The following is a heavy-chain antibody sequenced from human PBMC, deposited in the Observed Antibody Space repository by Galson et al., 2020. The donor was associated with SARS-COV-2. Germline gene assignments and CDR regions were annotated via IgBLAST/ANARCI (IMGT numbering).Heavy chain of an antibody. Sequence: GGSLRLSCAASGFTFNDYGMSWVRQAPGKGLEWVSGINWNGGSTGYADSVKGRFTISRDNAKNSLYLQMNSLRAEDTALYHCARFPHGEDDYDAYYYVMDVWGKGTTVTVSS. D-gene: IGHD3-10*01. CDR2: INWNGGST. CDR1: GFTFNDYG. V-gene: IGHV3-20*01. CDR3: ARFPHGEDDYDAYYYVMDV. J-gene: IGHJ6*04.